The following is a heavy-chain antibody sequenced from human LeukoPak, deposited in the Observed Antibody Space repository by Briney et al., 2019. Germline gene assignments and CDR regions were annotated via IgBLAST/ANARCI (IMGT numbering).Heavy chain of an antibody. CDR2: ITGSNAST. CDR1: GFTFSSAA. Sequence: PGGSLSLSCAASGFTFSSAAMTWVPKAPGKGLEGFSTITGSNASTYYADSEKGRITSPRDNSKNTLSLQMNSMRAEDTAVYYCAKDRRRGGIVVVPAAPAMFDPWGQGTLVTVSS. CDR3: AKDRRRGGIVVVPAAPAMFDP. J-gene: IGHJ5*02. V-gene: IGHV3-23*01. D-gene: IGHD2-2*01.